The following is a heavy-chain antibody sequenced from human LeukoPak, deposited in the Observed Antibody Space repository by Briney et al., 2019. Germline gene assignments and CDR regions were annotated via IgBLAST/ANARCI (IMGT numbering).Heavy chain of an antibody. V-gene: IGHV6-1*01. CDR3: ARRLSLLGAAAAQPTFDY. D-gene: IGHD6-13*01. CDR1: GDTFSSNSAA. Sequence: SQTLSLTCAVSGDTFSSNSAAWNWIRQAPSRGLEWLVKTYYRAKWYNDYAVSVKSRITINPDTSKNQFYLQLNSVTPEATAVYYCARRLSLLGAAAAQPTFDYWGQGTLVTVSS. CDR2: TYYRAKWYN. J-gene: IGHJ4*02.